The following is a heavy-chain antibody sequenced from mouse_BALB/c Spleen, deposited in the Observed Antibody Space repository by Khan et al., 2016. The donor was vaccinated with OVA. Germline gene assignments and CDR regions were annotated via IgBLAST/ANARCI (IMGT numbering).Heavy chain of an antibody. CDR2: INTFTGEP. J-gene: IGHJ4*01. Sequence: HIQLVQSGPEMKKPGETVKISCKASGYTFTNYGMNLVKQSPGKALKWMGWINTFTGEPTYADDFKGRFAFSLETSASTAYLQINNLKNEDTATYYGARPPYFSYSLDHWGQGTSVTVSS. D-gene: IGHD2-12*01. V-gene: IGHV9-3-1*01. CDR3: ARPPYFSYSLDH. CDR1: GYTFTNYG.